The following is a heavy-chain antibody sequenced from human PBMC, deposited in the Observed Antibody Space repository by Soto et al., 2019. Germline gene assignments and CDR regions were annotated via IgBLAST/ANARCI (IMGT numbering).Heavy chain of an antibody. V-gene: IGHV1-24*01. CDR1: GYTLTELS. CDR2: FDPEDGET. Sequence: ASVKVSCKVSGYTLTELSMHWVRQAPGKGLEWMGGFDPEDGETIYAQKFQGRVTMTEDTSTDTAYMELSSLRSEDTAVYYCATSSRYWYGMDVWGQATTVTLSS. J-gene: IGHJ6*02. CDR3: ATSSRYWYGMDV.